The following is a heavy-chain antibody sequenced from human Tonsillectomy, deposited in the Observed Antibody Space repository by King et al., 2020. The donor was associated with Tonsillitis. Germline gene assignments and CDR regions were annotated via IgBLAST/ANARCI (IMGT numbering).Heavy chain of an antibody. V-gene: IGHV3-53*01. Sequence: VQLVESGGGLIQPGGSLRLSCAASGVTVSSNYMSWVRQAPGKGLEGGSIIFSGGSTYYAASVKGRFTISRDNSKNTLFLQMDSLRAEDTAIYYCARDHPYYYMDVWGKGTTVTVSS. J-gene: IGHJ6*03. CDR1: GVTVSSNY. CDR2: IFSGGST. CDR3: ARDHPYYYMDV.